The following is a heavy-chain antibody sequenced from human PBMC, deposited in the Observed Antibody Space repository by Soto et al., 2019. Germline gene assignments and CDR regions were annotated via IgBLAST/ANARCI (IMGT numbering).Heavy chain of an antibody. CDR2: IRPSGTPV. V-gene: IGHV3-48*01. J-gene: IGHJ4*01. Sequence: EVQLVESGGGSVQPGGALRLSCAASGFSFSTYTMNWVRQTPGKGLEWLLYIRPSGTPVVYVDSVRGGFTVSRDNFKNSLYLHMDSLRVDYMAVYYCGGDGGSGCEIDYWGHGTLVTVSS. D-gene: IGHD3-10*01. CDR3: GGDGGSGCEIDY. CDR1: GFSFSTYT.